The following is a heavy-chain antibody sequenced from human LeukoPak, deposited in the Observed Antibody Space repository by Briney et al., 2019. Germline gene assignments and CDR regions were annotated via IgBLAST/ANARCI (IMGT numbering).Heavy chain of an antibody. CDR1: GFTFSSYS. Sequence: TGGSLRLSCAASGFTFSSYSMNWVRQAPGKGLEWVSSISSSSSYIYYADSVKGRFTISRDNAKNPLYLQMNSLRAEDTAVYYCARDLYDSSGYYYVDYWGQGTLVTVSS. D-gene: IGHD3-22*01. CDR3: ARDLYDSSGYYYVDY. J-gene: IGHJ4*02. V-gene: IGHV3-21*01. CDR2: ISSSSSYI.